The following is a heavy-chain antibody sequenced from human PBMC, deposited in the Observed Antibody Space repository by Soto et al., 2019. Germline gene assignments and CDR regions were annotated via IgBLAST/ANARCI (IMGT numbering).Heavy chain of an antibody. V-gene: IGHV3-21*01. J-gene: IGHJ5*02. CDR3: ARDWRSIIRFDP. Sequence: PGGSLRLSCAASGFTFSSYSMNWVRQAPGKGLEWVSSISSSSSYIYYADSVKGRFTISRDNAKNSLYLQMNSLRAEDTAVYYCARDWRSIIRFDPWGQGTLVTVSS. CDR1: GFTFSSYS. D-gene: IGHD3-3*01. CDR2: ISSSSSYI.